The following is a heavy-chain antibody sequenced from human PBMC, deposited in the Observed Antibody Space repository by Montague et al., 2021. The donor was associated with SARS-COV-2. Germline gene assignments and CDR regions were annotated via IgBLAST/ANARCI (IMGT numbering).Heavy chain of an antibody. CDR2: IYYSGST. J-gene: IGHJ4*02. CDR3: AKLLWFRGGFDY. CDR1: GGSISSSSYY. D-gene: IGHD3-10*01. V-gene: IGHV4-39*07. Sequence: SETLSLTCTVSGGSISSSSYYWGWIRQPPGKGLEWIGSIYYSGSTYYNPSLKSRVTISVDTSKNPFSLKLSSVTAADTAVYYCAKLLWFRGGFDYWGQGTLVTVSS.